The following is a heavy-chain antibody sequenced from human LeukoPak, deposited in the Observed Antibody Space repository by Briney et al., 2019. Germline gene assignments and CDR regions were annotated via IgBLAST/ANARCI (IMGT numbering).Heavy chain of an antibody. J-gene: IGHJ4*02. CDR3: AKDSGGSEYSSSYFDY. CDR2: ISYDGSNK. D-gene: IGHD6-6*01. CDR1: GFTFSTYW. V-gene: IGHV3-30*18. Sequence: PGGSLRLSCAGSGFTFSTYWMTWVRQAPGKGLEWVAVISYDGSNKYYADSVKGRFTISRDNSKNTLYLQMNSLRAEDTAVYYCAKDSGGSEYSSSYFDYWGQGTLVTVSS.